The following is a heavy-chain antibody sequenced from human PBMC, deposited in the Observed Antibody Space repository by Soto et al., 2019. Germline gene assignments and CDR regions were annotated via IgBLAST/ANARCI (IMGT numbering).Heavy chain of an antibody. Sequence: QVQLVQSGAEVNKPGSSVKVSCKASGGTFSSYAISWVRQAPGQGLEWMGGIIPIFGTANYAQKFQGRVTITADESTRTAYMELSSLRSEDTAVYYCARATDCSSTSCYYGWFDPWGQGTLVTVSS. V-gene: IGHV1-69*01. J-gene: IGHJ5*02. CDR2: IIPIFGTA. D-gene: IGHD2-2*01. CDR3: ARATDCSSTSCYYGWFDP. CDR1: GGTFSSYA.